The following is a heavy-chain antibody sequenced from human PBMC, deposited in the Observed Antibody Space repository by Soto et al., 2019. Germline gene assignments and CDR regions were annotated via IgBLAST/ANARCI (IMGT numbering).Heavy chain of an antibody. CDR1: GYTFSNYA. D-gene: IGHD4-4*01. J-gene: IGHJ4*02. CDR3: ARDDYNDKSVCFDY. CDR2: INAGKGNT. V-gene: IGHV1-3*01. Sequence: ASVKVSCKASGYTFSNYAMHWVRQAPGQSLEWMGWINAGKGNTMYSQKFQGRVSITRDTSATTAYMELSSLRSEDTAVYYCARDDYNDKSVCFDYWGQGTLVTVSS.